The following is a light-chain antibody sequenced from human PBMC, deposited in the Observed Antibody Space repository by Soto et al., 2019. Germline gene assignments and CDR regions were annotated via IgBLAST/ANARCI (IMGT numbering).Light chain of an antibody. Sequence: QSVLTQPPSVSGAPGQRVTISCTGSSSNIGAGYDVHWYQQLPGTAPKLLIYGNNTRPSGVPDRVSGSKSGTSASLAITGLQAEDEADYYCQSYDSSLSGYVFGSGTKLTVL. CDR3: QSYDSSLSGYV. V-gene: IGLV1-40*01. J-gene: IGLJ1*01. CDR1: SSNIGAGYD. CDR2: GNN.